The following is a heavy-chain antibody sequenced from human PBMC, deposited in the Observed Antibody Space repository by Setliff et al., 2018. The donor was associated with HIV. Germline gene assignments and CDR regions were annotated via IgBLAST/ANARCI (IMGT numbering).Heavy chain of an antibody. V-gene: IGHV4-38-2*02. D-gene: IGHD3-10*01. J-gene: IGHJ6*02. CDR1: GDSISNGLH. CDR3: VRAYGSGMGMDV. CDR2: ISDTGNA. Sequence: PSETLSLTCTVSGDSISNGLHWGWIRQPPGKGLEWIGTISDTGNAHYSPSLKSRVTILVDTSKNQLSLKLSSVTAADTAIYYCVRAYGSGMGMDVWGQGTTVTVSS.